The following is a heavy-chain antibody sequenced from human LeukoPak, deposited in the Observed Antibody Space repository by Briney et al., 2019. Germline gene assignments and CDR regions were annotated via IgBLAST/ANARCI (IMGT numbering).Heavy chain of an antibody. J-gene: IGHJ5*02. CDR2: IIPIFGTA. CDR1: GGTFSSYA. D-gene: IGHD2-21*01. V-gene: IGHV1-69*13. Sequence: ASVKVSCKASGGTFSSYAISWVRQAPGQGLEWMGGIIPIFGTANYAQKFQGRVTITADESTSTAYMELSSLRSEDTAVYYCARVALPGFPFDPWGQGTLVTVSS. CDR3: ARVALPGFPFDP.